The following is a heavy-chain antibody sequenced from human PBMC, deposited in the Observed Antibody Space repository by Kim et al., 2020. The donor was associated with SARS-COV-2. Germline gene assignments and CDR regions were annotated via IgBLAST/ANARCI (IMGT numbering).Heavy chain of an antibody. CDR3: TRYGLDYYTLDV. D-gene: IGHD2-2*02. J-gene: IGHJ6*02. Sequence: AYVASVKGRYTISRDDSKNTAYLQMNSLKSEDTAMYYCTRYGLDYYTLDVWGQGTTVTVSS. V-gene: IGHV3-73*01.